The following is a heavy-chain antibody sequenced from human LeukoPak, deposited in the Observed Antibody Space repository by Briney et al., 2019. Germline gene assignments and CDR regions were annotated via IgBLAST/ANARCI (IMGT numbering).Heavy chain of an antibody. CDR1: GFTFSSYS. CDR3: ARGGSGWYEGDY. Sequence: PGGSLRLSCAASGFTFSSYSMNWVRQAPGKGLEWVSSISSSSSYIYYADSVKGRFTISRDNAKNSLYLQMNSLRAEDTAVYYCARGGSGWYEGDYWGQGTLVTVSS. CDR2: ISSSSSYI. V-gene: IGHV3-21*01. D-gene: IGHD6-19*01. J-gene: IGHJ4*02.